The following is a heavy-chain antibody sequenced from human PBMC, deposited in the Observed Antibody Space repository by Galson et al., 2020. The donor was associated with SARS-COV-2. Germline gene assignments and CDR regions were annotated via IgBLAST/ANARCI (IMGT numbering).Heavy chain of an antibody. V-gene: IGHV1-46*01. D-gene: IGHD3-10*01. CDR1: GYTFTSYY. CDR3: ARVTMVRGVIGRGLGY. J-gene: IGHJ4*02. Sequence: ASVKASCKASGYTFTSYYMHWVRQAPGQGLEWMGIINPSGGSTSYAQKYQGRVTMTRDTSTSTVYMELSSLRSEDTAVYYCARVTMVRGVIGRGLGYWGQGTLVTVSS. CDR2: INPSGGST.